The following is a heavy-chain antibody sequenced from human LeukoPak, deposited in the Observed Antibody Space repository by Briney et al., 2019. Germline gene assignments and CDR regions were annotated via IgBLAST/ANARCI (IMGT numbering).Heavy chain of an antibody. D-gene: IGHD3-22*01. Sequence: GGSLRLSCAASGFTFSSYAMHWVRQGPGKGLEWVAVISYDGSNKYYADSVKGRFTISRDNSKNTLYLQMNSLRAEDTAVYYCARDKTYYYDSSGYSSFDYWGQGTLVTVSS. CDR2: ISYDGSNK. CDR3: ARDKTYYYDSSGYSSFDY. V-gene: IGHV3-30-3*01. J-gene: IGHJ4*02. CDR1: GFTFSSYA.